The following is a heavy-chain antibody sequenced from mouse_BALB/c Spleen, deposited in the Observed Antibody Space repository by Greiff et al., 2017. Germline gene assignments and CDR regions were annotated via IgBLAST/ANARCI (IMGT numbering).Heavy chain of an antibody. CDR1: GFTFSSYG. V-gene: IGHV5-6*01. D-gene: IGHD2-3*01. CDR2: ISSGGSYT. J-gene: IGHJ2*01. Sequence: VQLKESGGDLVKPGGSLKLSCAASGFTFSSYGMSWVRQTPDKRLEWVATISSGGSYTYYPDSVKGRFTISRDNAKNTLYLQMSSLKSEDTAMYYCARQDGPFDYWGQGTTLTVSS. CDR3: ARQDGPFDY.